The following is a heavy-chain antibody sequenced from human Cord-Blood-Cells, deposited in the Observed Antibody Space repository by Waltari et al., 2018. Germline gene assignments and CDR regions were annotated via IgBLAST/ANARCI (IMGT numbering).Heavy chain of an antibody. V-gene: IGHV1-18*04. CDR3: ARDRSLTFDAFDI. J-gene: IGHJ3*02. CDR1: GYPVTSSG. CDR2: ISAYNGNT. D-gene: IGHD7-27*01. Sequence: QVQLVQSGAEEQKPGALGNVSCKDYGYPVTSSGISWVRQAPGQGLEWMGWISAYNGNTNYAQKLQGRVTMTTDTSTSTAYMELRSLRSDDTAVYYCARDRSLTFDAFDIWGQGTMVTVSS.